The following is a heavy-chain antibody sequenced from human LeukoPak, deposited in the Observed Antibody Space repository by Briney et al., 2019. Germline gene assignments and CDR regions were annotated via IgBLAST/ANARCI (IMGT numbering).Heavy chain of an antibody. Sequence: GGSLRLSCAASGLTLSNAWMSWVRQAPGKGLEGVGRIKSKTDGGTTDYAAPVKGRFTISRDDSKNTLYLQMNSLKTEDTAVYYCTTEDYDFWSGYHEYWGQGTLVTVSS. CDR2: IKSKTDGGTT. CDR3: TTEDYDFWSGYHEY. D-gene: IGHD3-3*01. J-gene: IGHJ4*02. CDR1: GLTLSNAW. V-gene: IGHV3-15*01.